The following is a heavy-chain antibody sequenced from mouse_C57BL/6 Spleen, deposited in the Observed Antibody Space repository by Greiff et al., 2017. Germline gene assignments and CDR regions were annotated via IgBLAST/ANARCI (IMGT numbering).Heavy chain of an antibody. D-gene: IGHD1-1*01. Sequence: EVQLVESGGGLVKPGGSLKLSCAASGFTFSDYGMHWVRQAPEKGLEWFAYISSGSGTIYYADTVKGRFTISRDNATNTLFLQMTSLRSEDPAMYYCATSPLYYYGSSPYAMDYWGQGTSVTVSP. CDR2: ISSGSGTI. J-gene: IGHJ4*01. CDR3: ATSPLYYYGSSPYAMDY. CDR1: GFTFSDYG. V-gene: IGHV5-17*01.